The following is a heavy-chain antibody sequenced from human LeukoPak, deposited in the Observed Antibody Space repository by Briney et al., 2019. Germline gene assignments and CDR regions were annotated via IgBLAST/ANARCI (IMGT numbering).Heavy chain of an antibody. D-gene: IGHD6-13*01. Sequence: ASVKVSCKTSGYTFTSYGLSWVRQAPGQGREWMGWISGYNGITEYPQKFRGRVTVTTDTSTSTAYMELRSLRSDDTAVYYCARDDSSWYFDYWGQGTLVTVSS. CDR3: ARDDSSWYFDY. V-gene: IGHV1-18*01. J-gene: IGHJ4*02. CDR1: GYTFTSYG. CDR2: ISGYNGIT.